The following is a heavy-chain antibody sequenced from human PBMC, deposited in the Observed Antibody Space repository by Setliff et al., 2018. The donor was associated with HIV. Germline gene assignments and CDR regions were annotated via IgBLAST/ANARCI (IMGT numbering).Heavy chain of an antibody. V-gene: IGHV3-23*01. Sequence: GGSLRLSCAASGFTFSTYSMNWVRQAPGKGLEWVSIASPSGGTTYYADSVKGRFTISRDNSKSTLYLQMNSLKTEDTAVYYCAKPRRYNAYYFDHWGQGTLVTVSS. J-gene: IGHJ4*02. CDR3: AKPRRYNAYYFDH. CDR1: GFTFSTYS. D-gene: IGHD5-12*01. CDR2: ASPSGGTT.